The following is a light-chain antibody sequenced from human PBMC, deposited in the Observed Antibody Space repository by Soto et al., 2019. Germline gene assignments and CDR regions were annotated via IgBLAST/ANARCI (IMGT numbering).Light chain of an antibody. CDR2: EVT. J-gene: IGLJ2*01. CDR1: SSDVGGYNY. V-gene: IGLV2-14*01. CDR3: TSYTTTSTLI. Sequence: QSALTQPASVSGSPGQSITISCAGTSSDVGGYNYVSWYQQHPGKAPKLLIYEVTHRPSGVSYRFSGSKSGNTASLTISGRQTEDEADYYCTSYTTTSTLIFGGGTKLTVL.